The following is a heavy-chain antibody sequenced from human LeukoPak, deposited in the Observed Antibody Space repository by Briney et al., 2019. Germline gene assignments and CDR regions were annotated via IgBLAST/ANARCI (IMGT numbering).Heavy chain of an antibody. CDR3: ASGDTTGYSGDAFNI. V-gene: IGHV3-30-3*01. CDR1: GFTFSSYA. D-gene: IGHD3-22*01. J-gene: IGHJ3*02. Sequence: GGSLRLSCAASGFTFSSYAMHWVRQAPGKGLEWVAVISYDGSNKYYADSVKGRFTISRDNSKNTLYLQMNNLRAEDTAVYYCASGDTTGYSGDAFNIWGQGTMVTVSS. CDR2: ISYDGSNK.